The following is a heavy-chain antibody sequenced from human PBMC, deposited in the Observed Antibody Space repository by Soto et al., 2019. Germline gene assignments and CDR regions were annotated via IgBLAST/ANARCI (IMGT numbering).Heavy chain of an antibody. CDR1: GYSFTSYW. V-gene: IGHV5-51*01. D-gene: IGHD3-22*01. CDR3: VSRPDRSRSPPCEF. Sequence: VESLKISCKGSGYSFTSYWIGWVRQIPGKGLEWMGIIYPGDSDTRYSPSFQGQVTISADKSISTAYLQWSSLKASDTAMYYWVSRPDRSRSPPCEFCGQGTL. CDR2: IYPGDSDT. J-gene: IGHJ4*02.